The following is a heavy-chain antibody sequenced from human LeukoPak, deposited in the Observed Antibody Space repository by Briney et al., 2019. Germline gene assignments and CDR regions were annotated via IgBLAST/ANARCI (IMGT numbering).Heavy chain of an antibody. J-gene: IGHJ5*02. D-gene: IGHD3-9*01. CDR1: GFTFSSYS. CDR3: AKDHTYYDILTGSLYNWFDP. Sequence: GGSLRLPCAASGFTFSSYSMNWVRQAPGKGLEWVSSISSSSYIYYADSVKGRFTISRDNAKNSLYLQMNSLRAEDTAVYYCAKDHTYYDILTGSLYNWFDPWGQGTLVTVSS. CDR2: ISSSSYI. V-gene: IGHV3-21*01.